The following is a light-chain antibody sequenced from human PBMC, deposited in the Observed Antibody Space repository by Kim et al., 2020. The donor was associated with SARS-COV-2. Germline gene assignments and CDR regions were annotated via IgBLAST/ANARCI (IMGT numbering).Light chain of an antibody. J-gene: IGKJ5*01. CDR2: GAS. CDR1: QSVGTN. CDR3: QQYDKWPPIT. V-gene: IGKV3-15*01. Sequence: EVVMTQSPVTLTVSPRESATLSCRASQSVGTNLAWCQQKPGQAPRLLIYGASTRATGIPARFSGSGSGTEFTLTISSLQSEDFAVYFCQQYDKWPPITFGRGTRLEIK.